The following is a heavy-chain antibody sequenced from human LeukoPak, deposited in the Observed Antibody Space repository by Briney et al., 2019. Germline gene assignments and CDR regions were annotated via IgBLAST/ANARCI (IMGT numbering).Heavy chain of an antibody. V-gene: IGHV1-2*02. D-gene: IGHD6-13*01. CDR3: ARGRYSSSWLFDY. CDR1: GYTFTGYY. J-gene: IGHJ4*02. CDR2: INPNSGGT. Sequence: ASVKVSCKASGYTFTGYYMHWVRQAPGQGLEWMGWINPNSGGTNYAQKFQGRVTMTRDTSISTAYMELSRLRSDDTAVYYCARGRYSSSWLFDYWGQGTLVTVSS.